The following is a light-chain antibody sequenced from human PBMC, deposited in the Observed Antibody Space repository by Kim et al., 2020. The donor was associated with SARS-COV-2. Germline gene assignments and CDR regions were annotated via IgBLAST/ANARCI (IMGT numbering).Light chain of an antibody. CDR1: QSVGNDY. CDR2: GTS. V-gene: IGKV3-20*01. CDR3: QQYDTSPGT. Sequence: EIVLTQSPGTLSLSPGERATLSCRTSQSVGNDYLAWYQQKPGQAPRLLIYGTSTRATGIPDRFSGSGSGTDFTLTISRLEPEDFAVFYCQQYDTSPGTFGQGTKLEI. J-gene: IGKJ1*01.